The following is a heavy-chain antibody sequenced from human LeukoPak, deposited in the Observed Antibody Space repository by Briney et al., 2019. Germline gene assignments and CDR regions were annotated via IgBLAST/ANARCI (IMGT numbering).Heavy chain of an antibody. CDR1: GGSISSSNW. CDR2: IYHRGST. Sequence: SETLSLTCAVSGGSISSSNWWSWVRQPPGKGLEWIGEIYHRGSTNYNPSLKSRVTISVDTSKNQFSLKLSSVTAADTAVYYCARESYYDSSGYDYWGQGTLVTVSS. V-gene: IGHV4-4*02. CDR3: ARESYYDSSGYDY. J-gene: IGHJ4*02. D-gene: IGHD3-22*01.